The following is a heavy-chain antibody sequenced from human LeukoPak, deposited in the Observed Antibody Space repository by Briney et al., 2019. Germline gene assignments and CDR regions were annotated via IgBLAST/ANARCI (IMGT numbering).Heavy chain of an antibody. D-gene: IGHD5-24*01. CDR3: ARERRRDGYNLFDY. J-gene: IGHJ4*02. Sequence: SVTLSLPCTVSVGPVSRGSYYWTWIRQPPGKGLDWNGYFYYSGTTNYNPSLKSRVTISMDMSRNQFSLKLTSVTAADTAVYYCARERRRDGYNLFDYWGQGTLVTVSS. V-gene: IGHV4-61*01. CDR2: FYYSGTT. CDR1: VGPVSRGSYY.